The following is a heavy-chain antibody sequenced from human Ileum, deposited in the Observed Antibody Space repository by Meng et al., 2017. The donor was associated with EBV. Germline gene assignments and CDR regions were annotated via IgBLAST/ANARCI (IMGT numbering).Heavy chain of an antibody. Sequence: QVQLQESGPGLVKPSGTLSSPWAVSVDSVSGSAWWIWVRQPPGKGLEWIGEVYHDGATNYHPSLKSRVTISLDKSKNEVNLHLNSLTAADTAVYFCARSSPIVRGLDYWGQGTLVTVSS. J-gene: IGHJ4*02. CDR3: ARSSPIVRGLDY. V-gene: IGHV4-4*02. CDR2: VYHDGAT. D-gene: IGHD3-10*01. CDR1: VDSVSGSAW.